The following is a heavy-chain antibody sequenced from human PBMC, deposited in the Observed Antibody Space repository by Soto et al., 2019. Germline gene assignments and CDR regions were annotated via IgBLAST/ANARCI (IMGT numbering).Heavy chain of an antibody. CDR2: IVAGSGNT. CDR1: GFTFSDSA. V-gene: IGHV1-58*01. D-gene: IGHD3-10*01. Sequence: SVKVSCKVSGFTFSDSAVQWVRQARGQGLEWIGWIVAGSGNTNYAQKFQERVTITRDMSTSTAYMEVRSLRSEDTAMYYCARLPPRVRGGYYYYGMDVWGQGTTVTVSS. J-gene: IGHJ6*02. CDR3: ARLPPRVRGGYYYYGMDV.